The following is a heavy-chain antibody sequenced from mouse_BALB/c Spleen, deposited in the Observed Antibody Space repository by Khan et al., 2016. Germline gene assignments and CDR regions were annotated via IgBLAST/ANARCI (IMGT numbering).Heavy chain of an antibody. D-gene: IGHD1-1*01. Sequence: EVKLLESGGGLVHPGGSLKLSCAASGFDFSRYWMSWVRQATGKGLEWIGEINPDSYTINYTPSLKDKFIISRDNAKNTQYMQMSKVRSEDTALYCGARAVYYGYLAYRGQGTLFTVSA. V-gene: IGHV4-1*02. J-gene: IGHJ3*01. CDR1: GFDFSRYW. CDR2: INPDSYTI. CDR3: ARAVYYGYLAY.